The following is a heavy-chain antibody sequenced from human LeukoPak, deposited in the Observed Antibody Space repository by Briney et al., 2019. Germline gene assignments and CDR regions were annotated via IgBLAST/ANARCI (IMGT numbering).Heavy chain of an antibody. CDR2: IYPGDSDT. D-gene: IGHD1-26*01. Sequence: GESLKISCKGSGFNFRTYWIGWVRQMPGKGLEWMGIIYPGDSDTRYSLSFQGQVTISADKSISTAYLQWSSLKASDTAMYYCAVSRVGAIHGMDVWGQGTTVTVSS. CDR1: GFNFRTYW. V-gene: IGHV5-51*01. J-gene: IGHJ6*02. CDR3: AVSRVGAIHGMDV.